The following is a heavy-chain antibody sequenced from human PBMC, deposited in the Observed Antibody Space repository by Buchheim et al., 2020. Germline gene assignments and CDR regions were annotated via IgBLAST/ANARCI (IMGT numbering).Heavy chain of an antibody. Sequence: EVQLVESGGGLVQPGGSLRLSCAASGFTFSSYAMSWVRQAPGKGLEWVSAISGSGGSTYYADSGKGRFTISRDNSKNTPDLQMNSLRAEDTAVYYCAKDHGGSILGGVYYYGMDVWGQGTT. J-gene: IGHJ6*02. V-gene: IGHV3-23*04. CDR3: AKDHGGSILGGVYYYGMDV. CDR2: ISGSGGST. CDR1: GFTFSSYA. D-gene: IGHD1-26*01.